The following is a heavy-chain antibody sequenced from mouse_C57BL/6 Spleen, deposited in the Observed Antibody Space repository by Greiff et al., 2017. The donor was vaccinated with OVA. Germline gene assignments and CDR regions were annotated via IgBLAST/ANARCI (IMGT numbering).Heavy chain of an antibody. CDR3: ARHNYYGGSYAYFDV. D-gene: IGHD1-1*01. V-gene: IGHV1-81*01. J-gene: IGHJ1*03. Sequence: QVQLQQSGAELARPGASVKLSCKASGYTFTSYGISWVKQRTGQGLEWIGEIYPRSGNTYYNEKFKGKATLTADKSSSTAYMELRSLTSEDSAVYFCARHNYYGGSYAYFDVWGTGTTVTVSS. CDR1: GYTFTSYG. CDR2: IYPRSGNT.